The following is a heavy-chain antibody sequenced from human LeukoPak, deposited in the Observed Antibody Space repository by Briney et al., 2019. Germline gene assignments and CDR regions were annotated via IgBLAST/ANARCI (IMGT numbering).Heavy chain of an antibody. D-gene: IGHD3-3*01. CDR1: GGSFSGYY. J-gene: IGHJ3*02. V-gene: IGHV4-34*01. Sequence: SETLSLTCAVYGGSFSGYYWSWIRQPPGKGLEWIGYIYHSGSTYYNPSLKSRVTISVDRSKNQFSLKLSSVTAADTAVYYCARGDFWSGHDAFDIWGQGTMVTVSS. CDR3: ARGDFWSGHDAFDI. CDR2: IYHSGST.